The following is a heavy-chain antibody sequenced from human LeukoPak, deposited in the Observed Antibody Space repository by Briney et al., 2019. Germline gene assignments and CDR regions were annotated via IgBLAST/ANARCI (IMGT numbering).Heavy chain of an antibody. V-gene: IGHV5-51*01. Sequence: GESLKISCKGSGYSFTSYWIGWVRQMPGKGLEWMGIIYLGDSDTRYSPSFQGQVTISADKSISTAYLQWSSLKASDTAMYYCARATYCSGGSCYSHYYYGMDVWGQGTTVTVSS. D-gene: IGHD2-15*01. CDR1: GYSFTSYW. J-gene: IGHJ6*02. CDR2: IYLGDSDT. CDR3: ARATYCSGGSCYSHYYYGMDV.